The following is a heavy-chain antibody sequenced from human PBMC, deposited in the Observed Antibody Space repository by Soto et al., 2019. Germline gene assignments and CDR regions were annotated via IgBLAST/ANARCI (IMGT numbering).Heavy chain of an antibody. CDR3: AKDDYSNSWFDY. J-gene: IGHJ4*02. CDR1: GFTVSSNY. D-gene: IGHD6-13*01. CDR2: ISGSGSST. Sequence: GGSLRLSCAASGFTVSSNYMNWVRQAPGKGLEWVSAISGSGSSTYYADSVKGRFTISRDNSRNTLYLQMNSLRAEDTAVYYCAKDDYSNSWFDYWGQGTLVTVSS. V-gene: IGHV3-23*01.